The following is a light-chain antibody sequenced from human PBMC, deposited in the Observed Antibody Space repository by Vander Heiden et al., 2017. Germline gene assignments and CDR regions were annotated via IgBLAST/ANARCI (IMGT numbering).Light chain of an antibody. CDR2: VDSDGSH. CDR3: QTWGTGFRV. J-gene: IGLJ3*02. V-gene: IGLV4-69*01. Sequence: QVVLPPPPSPSASLVAQVKLTCTLSSGHSTYVIAWHQQQPEKGPRYLMKVDSDGSHTKGDGIPDRFSGSSSGAERYLTISSLQAEDEADYYCQTWGTGFRVFGGGTKVTVL. CDR1: SGHSTYV.